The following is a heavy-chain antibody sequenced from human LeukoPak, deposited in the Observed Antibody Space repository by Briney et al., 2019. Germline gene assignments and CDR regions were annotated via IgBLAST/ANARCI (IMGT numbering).Heavy chain of an antibody. CDR2: IIPVLGIA. Sequence: SVKVSCKASGGTFSSYTISWVRQAPGQGLEWMGRIIPVLGIANYAQKFQGRVTITADKSTSTAYMELSSLRSEDTAVYYCARADGDYGAPYYYYMDVWGKGTTVTVSS. D-gene: IGHD4-17*01. CDR1: GGTFSSYT. CDR3: ARADGDYGAPYYYYMDV. V-gene: IGHV1-69*02. J-gene: IGHJ6*03.